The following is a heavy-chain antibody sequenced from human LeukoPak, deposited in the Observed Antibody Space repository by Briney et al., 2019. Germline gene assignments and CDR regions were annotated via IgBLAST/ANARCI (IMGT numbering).Heavy chain of an antibody. D-gene: IGHD3-3*01. V-gene: IGHV3-23*01. CDR1: GFTFSSYA. CDR3: AKDPTYYDFWSGYPFPDY. CDR2: ISGSGGST. Sequence: GGSLRLSCAASGFTFSSYAMSWVRQAPGKGLEWVSAISGSGGSTYYADSVKGRFTISRDNSKNTLYLQMNSLRAEDTAVYYCAKDPTYYDFWSGYPFPDYWGQGTLVTVSS. J-gene: IGHJ4*02.